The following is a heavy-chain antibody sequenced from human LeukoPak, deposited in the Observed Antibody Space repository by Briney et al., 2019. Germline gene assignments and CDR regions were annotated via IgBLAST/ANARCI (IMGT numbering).Heavy chain of an antibody. CDR3: ARLSYSSSWYGWFDP. V-gene: IGHV5-51*01. Sequence: GEALKISCKGSGYSFTSYWIGWVRQMPGKGLEWMGIIYPGDSDTRYNPFFQGQVTISANKYISIAYLQWSSLKASDTAMYYCARLSYSSSWYGWFDPWGQGTLVTVSS. J-gene: IGHJ5*02. CDR1: GYSFTSYW. D-gene: IGHD6-13*01. CDR2: IYPGDSDT.